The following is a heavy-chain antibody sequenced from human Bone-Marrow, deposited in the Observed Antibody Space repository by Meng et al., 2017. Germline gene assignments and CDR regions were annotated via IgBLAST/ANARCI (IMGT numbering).Heavy chain of an antibody. CDR3: ARDYYDSSGYPTFDY. D-gene: IGHD3-22*01. J-gene: IGHJ4*02. CDR2: IYHSGST. CDR1: GGSISSSNW. V-gene: IGHV4-4*02. Sequence: QVQLQGSGPGLVKTSGTLSPTCAVSGGSISSSNWWSWVRQPPGKGLEWIGEIYHSGSTNYNPSLKSRVTISVDKSKNQFSLKLSSVTAADTAVYYCARDYYDSSGYPTFDYWGQGTLVTVSS.